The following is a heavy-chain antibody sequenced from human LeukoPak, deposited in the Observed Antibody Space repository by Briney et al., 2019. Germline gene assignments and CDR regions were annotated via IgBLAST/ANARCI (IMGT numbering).Heavy chain of an antibody. CDR2: VIPILGTT. V-gene: IGHV1-69*05. CDR3: TRDDGSATMGFDS. Sequence: SVKVSCKASGSTFSRSAISWVRQAPGQGLQWMGGVIPILGTTNYAQRFQDRVSITTDDSTSTSYMEFRSLRSVDTAVYYCTRDDGSATMGFDSWGQGTLVTVSS. J-gene: IGHJ4*02. CDR1: GSTFSRSA. D-gene: IGHD1-26*01.